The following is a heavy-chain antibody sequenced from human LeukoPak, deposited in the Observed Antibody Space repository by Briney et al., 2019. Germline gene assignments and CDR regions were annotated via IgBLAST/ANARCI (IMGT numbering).Heavy chain of an antibody. CDR2: IYYSGST. CDR1: GGSISSSSYY. J-gene: IGHJ4*02. V-gene: IGHV4-39*01. D-gene: IGHD6-6*01. Sequence: SETLSLTCTVSGGSISSSSYYWGWIRQPPGKGLEWIGSIYYSGSTYYNPSLKSRVTISVDTSKNQFSLKLSSVTAADMAVYYCARHDAGIAARPFDNWGQGTLVTVSS. CDR3: ARHDAGIAARPFDN.